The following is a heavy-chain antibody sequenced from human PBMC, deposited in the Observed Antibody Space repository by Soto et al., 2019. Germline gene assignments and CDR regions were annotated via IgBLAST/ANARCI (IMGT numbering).Heavy chain of an antibody. D-gene: IGHD6-13*01. CDR3: ARSLSKNIYGIAAAGTIYGMDV. J-gene: IGHJ6*02. V-gene: IGHV5-10-1*01. Sequence: PGESLKISCKGSGYSFTSYWISWVRQMPGKGLEWMGRIDPSDSYTNYSPSFQGHVTISADKSISTAYLLWSSLKASDTAMYYCARSLSKNIYGIAAAGTIYGMDVWGQGTTVTVSS. CDR2: IDPSDSYT. CDR1: GYSFTSYW.